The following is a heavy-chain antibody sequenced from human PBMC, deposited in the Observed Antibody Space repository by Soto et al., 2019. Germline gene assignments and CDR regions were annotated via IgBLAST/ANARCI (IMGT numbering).Heavy chain of an antibody. CDR2: IYTSGST. Sequence: SETLSLTCTVSGGSISSYYWSWIRQPAGKGLEWIGRIYTSGSTNYNPSLKSRVTMSIDTSKNQFSLMLTSVTAADTAVYYYTRVATAVPSWGRGVLVTVSS. CDR1: GGSISSYY. J-gene: IGHJ5*02. D-gene: IGHD5-18*01. CDR3: TRVATAVPS. V-gene: IGHV4-4*07.